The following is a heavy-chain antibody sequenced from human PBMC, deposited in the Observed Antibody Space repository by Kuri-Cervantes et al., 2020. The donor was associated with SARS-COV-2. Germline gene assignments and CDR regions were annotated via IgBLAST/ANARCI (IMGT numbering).Heavy chain of an antibody. J-gene: IGHJ4*02. CDR1: GGSISSSSYY. CDR2: IYYSGST. Sequence: GSLRLSCTVSGGSISSSSYYWGWIRQPPGKGLEWIGSIYYSGSTYYNPSLKSRVTISVDTSKNQFSLKLTSVSAADTAVYYCAREWKGRYSGTFTDYWGPGTLVTVSS. CDR3: AREWKGRYSGTFTDY. D-gene: IGHD5-12*01. V-gene: IGHV4-39*07.